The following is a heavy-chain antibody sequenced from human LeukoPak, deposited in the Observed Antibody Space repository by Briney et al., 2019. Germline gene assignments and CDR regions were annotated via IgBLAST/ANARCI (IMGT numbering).Heavy chain of an antibody. CDR3: ARDRGVRGVIFFDY. CDR2: TYYRSKWYN. Sequence: SQTLSLTCAVSGDSVSSSSAVWNWIRQSPSRGLEWLGRTYYRSKWYNDYAVSVKSRITINPDTSKNQFSLQLNSVTPEDTAVYYCARDRGVRGVIFFDYWGQGTLVTVSS. D-gene: IGHD3-10*01. J-gene: IGHJ4*02. CDR1: GDSVSSSSAV. V-gene: IGHV6-1*01.